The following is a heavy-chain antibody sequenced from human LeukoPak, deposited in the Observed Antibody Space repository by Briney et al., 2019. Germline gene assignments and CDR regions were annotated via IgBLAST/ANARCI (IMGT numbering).Heavy chain of an antibody. CDR1: GFTFSSYA. CDR3: TTDLAVAGLYYFDY. J-gene: IGHJ4*02. Sequence: GGSLRLSCAASGFTFSSYAMSWVRQAPGMGLEWVSAISGSGGSTYYADSVKGRFTISRDNSKNTLYLQMNSLKTEDTAVYYCTTDLAVAGLYYFDYWGQGTLVTVSS. CDR2: ISGSGGST. V-gene: IGHV3-23*01. D-gene: IGHD6-19*01.